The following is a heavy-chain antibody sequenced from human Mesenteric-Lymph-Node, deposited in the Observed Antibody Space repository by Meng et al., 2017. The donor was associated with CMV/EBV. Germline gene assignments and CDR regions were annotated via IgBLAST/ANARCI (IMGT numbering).Heavy chain of an antibody. V-gene: IGHV2-5*02. Sequence: FSGFSLSTSGVGGGWIRQPPGKALEWLALIYWDDDKRYSPSLKGRLTITKDTSKNQVVLTMTNMDPVDTASYYCARQWLGELAFDSWGQGALVTVSS. CDR1: GFSLSTSGVG. D-gene: IGHD3-10*01. J-gene: IGHJ4*02. CDR3: ARQWLGELAFDS. CDR2: IYWDDDK.